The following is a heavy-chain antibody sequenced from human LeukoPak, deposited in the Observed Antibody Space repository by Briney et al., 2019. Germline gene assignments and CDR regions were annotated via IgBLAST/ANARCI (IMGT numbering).Heavy chain of an antibody. CDR1: GFIFSSYA. CDR2: ISYDRSNK. CDR3: ASGYCSSTSCFPDY. V-gene: IGHV3-30*09. J-gene: IGHJ4*02. Sequence: GRSLRLSCAASGFIFSSYAMHWVRQAPGKGLEWVAVISYDRSNKYYADSVKGRFAISRDNSKNTLYLQMNSLRGEDTAVYHCASGYCSSTSCFPDYWGQGTLVTVSS. D-gene: IGHD2-2*03.